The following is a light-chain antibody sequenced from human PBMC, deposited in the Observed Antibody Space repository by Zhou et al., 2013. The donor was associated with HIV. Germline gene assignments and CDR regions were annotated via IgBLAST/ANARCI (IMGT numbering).Light chain of an antibody. Sequence: EVVMTQSPATLSVSPGERATLSCRASQSVGSNIAWYQHKPGQAPRLLISGASTRATGVPGRFSGSGSGTDFTLTISSLQSEDFAVYYCQQYDTWPSFGQGTKLQIK. J-gene: IGKJ2*01. CDR2: GAS. CDR3: QQYDTWPS. CDR1: QSVGSN. V-gene: IGKV3-15*01.